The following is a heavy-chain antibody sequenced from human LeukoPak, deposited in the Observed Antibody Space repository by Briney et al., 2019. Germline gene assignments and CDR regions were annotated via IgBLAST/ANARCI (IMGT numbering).Heavy chain of an antibody. CDR2: ISGSGATT. CDR3: VKSVGIIRRGAFDI. CDR1: GFTFSTYA. J-gene: IGHJ3*02. V-gene: IGHV3-23*01. Sequence: GGSLRLSCAASGFTFSTYAMSWVRQAPGKGLEWVSGISGSGATTYYADSAKGRFTISRDNSKNTLYVQMNSLRAEDTAVYYCVKSVGIIRRGAFDIWGQGTMVTVSS. D-gene: IGHD3-10*01.